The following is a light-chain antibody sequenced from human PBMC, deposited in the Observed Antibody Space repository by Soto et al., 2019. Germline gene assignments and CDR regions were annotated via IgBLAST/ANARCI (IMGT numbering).Light chain of an antibody. CDR1: ESVSTN. J-gene: IGKJ5*01. Sequence: ERVVTQSPVTLSVSPGEGATLSCRASESVSTNLAWYQHKPGQAPRLLIYAASTRATGVPARFSGSGSGTNFTLTINSLQPEDFATYYCQQADSFPLTFGQGTRLEIK. CDR2: AAS. CDR3: QQADSFPLT. V-gene: IGKV3-15*01.